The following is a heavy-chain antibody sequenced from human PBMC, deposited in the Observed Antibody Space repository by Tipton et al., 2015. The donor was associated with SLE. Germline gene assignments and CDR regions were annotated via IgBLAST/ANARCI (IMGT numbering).Heavy chain of an antibody. Sequence: SLRLSCAASGFTVSSNYMSWVRQAPGTGLEWVSLITTGGSTYYADSVKGRFTISRDTSKNTLDLQMNSLRAEDTAVYYCTKLYCSGGSCCGSCAMDVWGRGTMVTVSS. CDR2: ITTGGST. V-gene: IGHV3-66*01. J-gene: IGHJ6*02. D-gene: IGHD2-15*01. CDR3: TKLYCSGGSCCGSCAMDV. CDR1: GFTVSSNY.